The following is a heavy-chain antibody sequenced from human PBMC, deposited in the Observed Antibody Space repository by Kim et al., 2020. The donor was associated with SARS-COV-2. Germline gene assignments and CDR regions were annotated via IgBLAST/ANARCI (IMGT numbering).Heavy chain of an antibody. CDR3: ARVLGTYYYYGMDV. J-gene: IGHJ6*02. Sequence: SQKFQGRVTITRDTSASTAYMELSSLRSEDTAVYYCARVLGTYYYYGMDVWGQGTTVTVSS. V-gene: IGHV1-3*01.